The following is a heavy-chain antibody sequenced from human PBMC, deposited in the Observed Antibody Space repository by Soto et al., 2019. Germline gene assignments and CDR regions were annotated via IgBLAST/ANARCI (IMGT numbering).Heavy chain of an antibody. CDR1: GYTFTTYG. D-gene: IGHD1-26*01. Sequence: QVQLVQSGAEVRKPGASVKVSCKASGYTFTTYGISWVRQAPGQGLEWMGWISGYNGHTKYAQKFQGRVTMTTESATNTVDMDLRNLRSDDTAFYYCAMEREMPYYYNGLDVWGQGTTVNVSS. CDR3: AMEREMPYYYNGLDV. CDR2: ISGYNGHT. V-gene: IGHV1-18*01. J-gene: IGHJ6*02.